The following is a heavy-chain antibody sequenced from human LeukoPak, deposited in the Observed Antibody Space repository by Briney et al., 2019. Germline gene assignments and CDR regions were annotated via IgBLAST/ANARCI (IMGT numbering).Heavy chain of an antibody. J-gene: IGHJ4*02. CDR3: ARLVGTYCSSTTCYARSYFDY. Sequence: SETLSLTCAVYGGSFSGYYWSWIRQPPGKGLEWIGEINHSGSTNYNPSLMSRLTISVDTSKNQFSLRLSSVTAADTAVYYCARLVGTYCSSTTCYARSYFDYWAREPWSPSPQ. CDR1: GGSFSGYY. V-gene: IGHV4-34*01. CDR2: INHSGST. D-gene: IGHD2-2*01.